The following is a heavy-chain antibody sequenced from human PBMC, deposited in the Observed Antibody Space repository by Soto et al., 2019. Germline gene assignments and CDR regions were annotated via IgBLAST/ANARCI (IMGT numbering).Heavy chain of an antibody. V-gene: IGHV5-51*01. Sequence: GESLKISCNGSDYSFNTYWIAWVRQMPGKGLEWMGIIYPGDSDTRYSPSFQGQVTISADKSISTAHLQWSSLKASDTAMYYCARQIRHYDSWGSTDYHYGLDVWGQGTTVTVSS. D-gene: IGHD3-3*01. CDR2: IYPGDSDT. CDR3: ARQIRHYDSWGSTDYHYGLDV. CDR1: DYSFNTYW. J-gene: IGHJ6*02.